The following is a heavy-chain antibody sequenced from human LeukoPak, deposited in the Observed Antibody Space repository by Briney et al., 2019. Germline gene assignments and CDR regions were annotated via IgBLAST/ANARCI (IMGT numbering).Heavy chain of an antibody. Sequence: GESLKISCKGSGYSFTSYWIGWVRQMRGKVLEWMGIIYPGDSDTRYSPSFQGQVTISADKSITTAYLQWSRLRASDTAMYYCARPANRGDAFDIWGQGTMVTVSS. V-gene: IGHV5-51*01. J-gene: IGHJ3*02. CDR2: IYPGDSDT. CDR1: GYSFTSYW. D-gene: IGHD2/OR15-2a*01. CDR3: ARPANRGDAFDI.